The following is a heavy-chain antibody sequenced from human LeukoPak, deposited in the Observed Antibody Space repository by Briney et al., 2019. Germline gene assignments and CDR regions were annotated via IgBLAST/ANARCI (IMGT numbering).Heavy chain of an antibody. Sequence: PGGSLRLSCAVSGFTFSGSAMHWVRQASGKGLEWVGRIGSRADTYATTYAASVKGRFTISRDDSKNTAYLQMNNLKTEDTAVYYCLVEPTHYVDVWGKGTAVTVSS. CDR2: IGSRADTYAT. CDR3: LVEPTHYVDV. CDR1: GFTFSGSA. V-gene: IGHV3-73*01. J-gene: IGHJ6*03.